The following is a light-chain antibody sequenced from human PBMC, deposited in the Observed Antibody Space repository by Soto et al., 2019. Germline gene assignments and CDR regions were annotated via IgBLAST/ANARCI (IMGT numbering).Light chain of an antibody. J-gene: IGKJ1*01. CDR3: QRNSCYSPT. CDR1: QSISTW. Sequence: DIQMTQSPSTLSASVGDRVTITCRASQSISTWLAWYQQEPGKAPKLLIYKASSLQGGVPSRFSGSGSGTDFPLTISSLHADYFASYCHQRNSCYSPTFGQGTRVEIK. CDR2: KAS. V-gene: IGKV1-5*03.